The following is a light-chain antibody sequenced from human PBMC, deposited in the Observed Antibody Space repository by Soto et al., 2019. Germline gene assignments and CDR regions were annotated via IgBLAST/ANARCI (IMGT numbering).Light chain of an antibody. CDR1: SRDVGGYNY. J-gene: IGLJ3*02. Sequence: QSALTQPASVSGSPGQSITISCTGTSRDVGGYNYVSWYQQYPGKAPKLMIYEVSNRPSGVSNRFSGSKSANTASLTISGLRAEDEADYYCYSYTSSNTPVFGGGTKLTVL. CDR3: YSYTSSNTPV. CDR2: EVS. V-gene: IGLV2-14*01.